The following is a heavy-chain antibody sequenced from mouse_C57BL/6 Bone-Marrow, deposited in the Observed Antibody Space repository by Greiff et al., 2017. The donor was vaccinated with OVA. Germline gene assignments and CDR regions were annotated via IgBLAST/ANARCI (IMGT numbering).Heavy chain of an antibody. V-gene: IGHV1-64*01. CDR1: GYTFTSYW. CDR3: ARLITTVVGYFDY. CDR2: IHPNSGST. D-gene: IGHD1-1*01. J-gene: IGHJ2*01. Sequence: QVQLQQPGAELVKPGASVKLSSKASGYTFTSYWMHWVKQRPGQGLEWIGMIHPNSGSTNYNEKFKSKATLTVDKSSSTAYMQLSSLTSEDSAVYYCARLITTVVGYFDYWGQGTTLTVSS.